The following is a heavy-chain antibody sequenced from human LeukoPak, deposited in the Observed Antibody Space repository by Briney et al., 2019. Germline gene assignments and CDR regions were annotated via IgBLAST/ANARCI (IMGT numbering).Heavy chain of an antibody. J-gene: IGHJ3*02. Sequence: GGSLKLSCAASGFTFSGSAMHWVRQASGKGLEWVGRIRSKANSYATAYAASVKGRFTISRDDSKNTAYLQMNSLKTEDTAVYYCTSRTNSGSYYWTPRQNDDAFDIWGQGTMVTVSS. CDR2: IRSKANSYAT. D-gene: IGHD1-26*01. V-gene: IGHV3-73*01. CDR1: GFTFSGSA. CDR3: TSRTNSGSYYWTPRQNDDAFDI.